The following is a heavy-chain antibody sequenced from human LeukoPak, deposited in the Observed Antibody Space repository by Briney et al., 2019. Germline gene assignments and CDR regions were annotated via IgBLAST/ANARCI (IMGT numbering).Heavy chain of an antibody. CDR3: AKAAAAAEFEFAEYFRH. V-gene: IGHV3-23*01. J-gene: IGHJ1*01. CDR1: GFTFSSYA. D-gene: IGHD6-13*01. Sequence: GGSLRLSCAASGFTFSSYAMSWVRQAPGKGLEWVSAISGSGGSTYYADSVKGRFTISRDNSKNTLYLQMNSLRAEDTAVYYCAKAAAAAEFEFAEYFRHWGQGTLVTVSS. CDR2: ISGSGGST.